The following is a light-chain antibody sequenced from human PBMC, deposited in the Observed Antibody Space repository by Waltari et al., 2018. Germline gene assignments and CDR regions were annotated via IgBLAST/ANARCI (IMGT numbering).Light chain of an antibody. CDR2: DVT. V-gene: IGLV2-11*01. Sequence: QSALTQPRSVSGSPGQSVTISCTGTRSAVGGSNFVSWYQQHPGTAPKLIISDVTKRPAGVPDRFSGSKSGNTASLTISGLQAEDEADYYCSSYAGNYVAFGGGTKLTVL. CDR3: SSYAGNYVA. J-gene: IGLJ2*01. CDR1: RSAVGGSNF.